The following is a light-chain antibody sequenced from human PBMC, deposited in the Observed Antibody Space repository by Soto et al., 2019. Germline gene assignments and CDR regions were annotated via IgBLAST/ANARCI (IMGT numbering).Light chain of an antibody. V-gene: IGLV1-44*01. CDR1: SSNIGSNT. CDR3: AAWDDSLRGLE. Sequence: QAVVTQPPSASGTPGQMVTISCSGSSSNIGSNTVNWYQQLPGMAPKLLIYTNSQRPSGVPGRFSGSKSGTSASLAISGLQSEDEADYYCAAWDDSLRGLEFGGGTKLTVL. J-gene: IGLJ2*01. CDR2: TNS.